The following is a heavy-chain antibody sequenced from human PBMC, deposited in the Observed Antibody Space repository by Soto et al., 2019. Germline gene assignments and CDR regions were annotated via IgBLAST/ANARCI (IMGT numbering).Heavy chain of an antibody. CDR2: INPNSGGT. CDR1: GYTFTGYY. CDR3: ARGGEGGSSPRYGMDV. D-gene: IGHD6-6*01. V-gene: IGHV1-2*02. Sequence: ASVKVSCKASGYTFTGYYMHWVRQAPGQGLEWVGWINPNSGGTNYAQKFQGRVTMTRNTSISTAYMELSRLRSDVTAVYYCARGGEGGSSPRYGMDVWGQGTTVTVSS. J-gene: IGHJ6*02.